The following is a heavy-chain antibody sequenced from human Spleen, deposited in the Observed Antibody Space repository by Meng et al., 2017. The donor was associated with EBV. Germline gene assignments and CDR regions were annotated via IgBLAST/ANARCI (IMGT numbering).Heavy chain of an antibody. Sequence: GLVEGSAPGLVKPSGTLSLTWAVSGGSISSSKWWTWVRQPPGKGLEWIGDIHHSGSTNYNPSLKSRVTISVDKSKNQVSLKLNSVTAADTAVYYCATGISPAVPFDYWGQGTLVTVSS. CDR1: GGSISSSKW. D-gene: IGHD6-13*01. CDR2: IHHSGST. J-gene: IGHJ4*02. V-gene: IGHV4-4*02. CDR3: ATGISPAVPFDY.